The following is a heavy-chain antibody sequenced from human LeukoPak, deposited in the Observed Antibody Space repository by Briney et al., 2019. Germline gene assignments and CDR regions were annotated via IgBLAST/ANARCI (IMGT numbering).Heavy chain of an antibody. V-gene: IGHV1-69*13. CDR3: ARGWSSGWQDFDY. CDR1: GGTFSSYA. D-gene: IGHD6-19*01. CDR2: IIPIFGTA. Sequence: SVKVSCKASGGTFSSYAISWVRQAPGQGLEWMRGIIPIFGTANYAQKFQGRVTITADESTSTAYMELSSLRSEDTAVYYCARGWSSGWQDFDYWGQGTLVTVSS. J-gene: IGHJ4*02.